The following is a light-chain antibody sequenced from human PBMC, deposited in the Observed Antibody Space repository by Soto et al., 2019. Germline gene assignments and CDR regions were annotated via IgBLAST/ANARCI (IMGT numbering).Light chain of an antibody. V-gene: IGKV3-11*01. CDR3: QQYNNWPPMYT. CDR2: DAS. Sequence: EIVLTQSPATLSLSPGERATLSCRASQSVSTYLAWYQQKPGQAPRLLIYDASKRATGVPARFSGSGSGTDFTLTISSLEPEDFAVYYCQQYNNWPPMYTFGQGTKLEI. CDR1: QSVSTY. J-gene: IGKJ2*01.